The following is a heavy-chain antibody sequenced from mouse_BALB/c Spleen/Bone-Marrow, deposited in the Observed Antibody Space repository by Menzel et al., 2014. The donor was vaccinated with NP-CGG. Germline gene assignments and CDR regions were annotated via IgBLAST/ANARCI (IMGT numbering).Heavy chain of an antibody. J-gene: IGHJ3*01. CDR2: INPSNGGT. CDR3: TRSNGNWFAY. V-gene: IGHV1S81*02. CDR1: GYTFTSYY. Sequence: ESGAELVKPGASVKLSCKASGYTFTSYYIYWVKQRSGQGLEWIGEINPSNGGTNFNEKFKSKATLTVDKSPSTAYMQLSSLTSEDSAVYYCTRSNGNWFAYWGQGTLVSVSA. D-gene: IGHD2-1*01.